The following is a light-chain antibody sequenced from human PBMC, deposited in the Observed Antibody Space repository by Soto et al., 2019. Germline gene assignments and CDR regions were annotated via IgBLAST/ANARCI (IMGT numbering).Light chain of an antibody. J-gene: IGKJ5*01. CDR2: AAS. Sequence: DIQMTQSPSSVSASVGDRVTIVCRASQGISNWLAWYQQKPGKAPKVLIYAASSLQSGVPSRFSGSGSGTDFTLTNTIRNPEDFATNYCQQANSFPITFGHGTRLEIK. V-gene: IGKV1-12*01. CDR1: QGISNW. CDR3: QQANSFPIT.